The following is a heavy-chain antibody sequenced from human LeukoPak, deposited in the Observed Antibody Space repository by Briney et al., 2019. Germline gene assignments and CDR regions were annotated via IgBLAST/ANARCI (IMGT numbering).Heavy chain of an antibody. D-gene: IGHD6-19*01. CDR3: ARVGSSGWSRGGDYWYFDL. Sequence: SETLSLTCTVSGGSISSYYWSWIRQPPGKGLEWIGYIYYSGSTNYNPSLKSRVTISEDTSKNQFSLKLSSVTAADTAVYYCARVGSSGWSRGGDYWYFDLWGRGTLVTVSS. CDR2: IYYSGST. CDR1: GGSISSYY. V-gene: IGHV4-59*01. J-gene: IGHJ2*01.